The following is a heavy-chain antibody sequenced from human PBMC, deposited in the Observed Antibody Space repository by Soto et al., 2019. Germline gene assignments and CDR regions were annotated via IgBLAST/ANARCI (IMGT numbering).Heavy chain of an antibody. CDR3: ARAYGGYADY. CDR1: GGSISSYY. J-gene: IGHJ4*02. D-gene: IGHD5-12*01. V-gene: IGHV4-59*01. Sequence: QVQLQESGPGLVKPSETLSLTCTVSGGSISSYYWSWIRQPPGKGLKWIGYIYYSGSTNYNPSLKSRVTISVDTSKNQFSLKLSSVTAADTAVYYCARAYGGYADYWGQGALVTVSS. CDR2: IYYSGST.